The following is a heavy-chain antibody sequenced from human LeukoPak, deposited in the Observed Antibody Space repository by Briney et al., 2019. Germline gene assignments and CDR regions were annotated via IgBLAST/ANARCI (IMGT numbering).Heavy chain of an antibody. CDR3: ARGRGYSYGYVPYYYYMDV. D-gene: IGHD5-18*01. Sequence: SETLSLTCAVYGGSFIGYYWSWIRQPPGKGLEWIGEINHSGSTNYNPSLKSRVTISVDTSKNQFSLKLSSVTAADTAVYYCARGRGYSYGYVPYYYYMDVWGKGTTVTVSS. CDR2: INHSGST. V-gene: IGHV4-34*01. CDR1: GGSFIGYY. J-gene: IGHJ6*03.